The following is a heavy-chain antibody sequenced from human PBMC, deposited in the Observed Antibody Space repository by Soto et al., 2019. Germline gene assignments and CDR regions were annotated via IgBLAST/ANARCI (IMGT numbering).Heavy chain of an antibody. CDR2: IYPSDSDT. Sequence: GESLKVSCQVSGYTFTTYWIGWVRQMPGKGLEWMGIIYPSDSDTRYSPSFQGQVTISADQSINTAYLQWDSLKASDTAIYYCARPANTVADHFDFRGQGTPITVST. CDR1: GYTFTTYW. J-gene: IGHJ4*02. D-gene: IGHD5-12*01. V-gene: IGHV5-51*01. CDR3: ARPANTVADHFDF.